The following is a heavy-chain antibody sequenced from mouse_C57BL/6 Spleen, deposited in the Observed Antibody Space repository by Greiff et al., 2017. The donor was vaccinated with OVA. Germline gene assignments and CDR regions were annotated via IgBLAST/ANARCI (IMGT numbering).Heavy chain of an antibody. Sequence: QVQLKQPGAELVKPGASVKMSCKASGYTFTSYWITWVKQRPGQGLEWIGDIYPGSGSTNYNEKFKSKGTLTVDTSSSTAYMQLSSLTSEDSAVYYCARGVDYAMDYWGQGTSVTVSS. CDR2: IYPGSGST. J-gene: IGHJ4*01. CDR3: ARGVDYAMDY. CDR1: GYTFTSYW. V-gene: IGHV1-55*01.